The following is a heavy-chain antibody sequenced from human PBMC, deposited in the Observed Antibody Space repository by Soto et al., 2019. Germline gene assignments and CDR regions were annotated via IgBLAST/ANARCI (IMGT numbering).Heavy chain of an antibody. D-gene: IGHD3-22*01. CDR1: GFTFSSYA. V-gene: IGHV3-23*01. CDR2: ISGSGDST. CDR3: AREPYYYDSSGYPQAYYYYGMDV. J-gene: IGHJ6*02. Sequence: GGSLRLSCEASGFTFSSYAMTWVRQAPGKGLEWVSGISGSGDSTYYADSVKGRFTISRDNSKNTLYLQMNSLRAEDTAVYYCAREPYYYDSSGYPQAYYYYGMDVWGQGTTVTVSS.